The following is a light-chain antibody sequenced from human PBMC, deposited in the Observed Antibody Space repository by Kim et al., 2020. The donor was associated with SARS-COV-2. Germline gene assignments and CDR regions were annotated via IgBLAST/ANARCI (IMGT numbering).Light chain of an antibody. V-gene: IGLV1-44*01. J-gene: IGLJ3*02. CDR3: AAGDDRLNGWE. CDR1: RSNIGGNT. CDR2: TNN. Sequence: QRVTISGSGSRSNIGGNTVNWYQQLPGTAPKLRIYTNNQRPSGVPDRFSGFKSGTSASLAISGLQSEDEADYYCAAGDDRLNGWEFGGGTQLTVL.